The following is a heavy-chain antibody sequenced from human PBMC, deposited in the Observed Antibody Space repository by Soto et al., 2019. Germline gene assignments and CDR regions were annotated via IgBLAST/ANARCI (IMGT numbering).Heavy chain of an antibody. CDR2: ISEDGGNK. J-gene: IGHJ4*02. V-gene: IGHV3-30-3*01. CDR3: ARRLTSTVSALGY. CDR1: GLTFTSYA. Sequence: QVLLVESGGVVVQAGRSLRLSCTASGLTFTSYAIHWVRQAPGKGLEWVSLISEDGGNKYFAESVRGRLLISRDNSKTTVYLQMNSLRPEDTAVYFCARRLTSTVSALGYWGQGTLVTVAS. D-gene: IGHD6-19*01.